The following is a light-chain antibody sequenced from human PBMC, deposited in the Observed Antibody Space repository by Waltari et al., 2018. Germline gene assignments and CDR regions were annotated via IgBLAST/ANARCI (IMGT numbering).Light chain of an antibody. CDR3: ATWDSSLSGEV. CDR1: YSNIGSNY. J-gene: IGLJ2*01. Sequence: QSVLTQPPSVSAAPGQRVTISCSGGYSNIGSNYVTWYQQLPGTAPKLIIFENRLRPSGIPDRFSGSKSGTSSALDIVGLQPGDEAYYYYATWDSSLSGEVFGGGTKVTIL. V-gene: IGLV1-51*01. CDR2: ENR.